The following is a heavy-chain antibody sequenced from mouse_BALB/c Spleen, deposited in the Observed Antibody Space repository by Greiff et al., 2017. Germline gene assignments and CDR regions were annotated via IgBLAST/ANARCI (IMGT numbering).Heavy chain of an antibody. D-gene: IGHD2-10*01. CDR2: ISSGSSTI. Sequence: EVKLMESGGGLVQPGGSRKLSCAASGFTFSSFGMHWVRQAPEKGLEWVAYISSGSSTIYYADTVKGRFTISRDNPKNTLFLQMTSLRSEDTAMYYCARSPYYGNGGYYAMDYWGQGTSVTVSS. CDR3: ARSPYYGNGGYYAMDY. J-gene: IGHJ4*01. V-gene: IGHV5-17*02. CDR1: GFTFSSFG.